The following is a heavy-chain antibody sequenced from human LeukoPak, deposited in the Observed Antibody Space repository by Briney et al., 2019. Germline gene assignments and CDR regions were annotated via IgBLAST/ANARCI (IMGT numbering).Heavy chain of an antibody. D-gene: IGHD3-10*01. CDR3: ARGPMVRGVLFDY. J-gene: IGHJ4*02. Sequence: SETLSLTCSVSGGSISSDYWAWIRQPPGKGLDWIGYMYYTGSTNYNPSLKSRVTISLDTSKNQLSLKLSSVTAADTAVYYCARGPMVRGVLFDYWGQGTLVTVSS. CDR1: GGSISSDY. CDR2: MYYTGST. V-gene: IGHV4-59*01.